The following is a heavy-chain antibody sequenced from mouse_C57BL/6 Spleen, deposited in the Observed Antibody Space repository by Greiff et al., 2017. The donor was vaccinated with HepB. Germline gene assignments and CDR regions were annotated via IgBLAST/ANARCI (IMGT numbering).Heavy chain of an antibody. J-gene: IGHJ4*01. CDR3: ARNWDENYYAMDY. V-gene: IGHV5-4*01. CDR2: ISDGGSYT. D-gene: IGHD4-1*01. CDR1: GFTFSSYA. Sequence: EVQGVESGGGLVKPGGSLKLSCAASGFTFSSYAMSWVRQTPEKRLEWVATISDGGSYTYYPDNVKGRFTISRDNAKNNLYLQMSHLKSEDTAMYYCARNWDENYYAMDYWGQGTSVTVSS.